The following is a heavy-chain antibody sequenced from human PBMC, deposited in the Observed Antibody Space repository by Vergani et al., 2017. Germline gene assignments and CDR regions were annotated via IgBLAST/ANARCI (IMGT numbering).Heavy chain of an antibody. CDR3: ARLGAAVDY. D-gene: IGHD4/OR15-4a*01. V-gene: IGHV4-61*08. CDR2: VSFRGDT. J-gene: IGHJ4*02. Sequence: QVQLQESGPGLVKPSQTLSLTCTVSGGSISSGGYYWSWIRQPPGKGLEWMGYVSFRGDTLYDPSVKGRMTISLNTSSNQFSLKLSSVTAADTAVYYCARLGAAVDYWGQGTLVTVSS. CDR1: GGSISSGGYY.